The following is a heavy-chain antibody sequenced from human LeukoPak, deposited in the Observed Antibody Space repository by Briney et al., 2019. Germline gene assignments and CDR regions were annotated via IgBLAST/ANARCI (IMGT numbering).Heavy chain of an antibody. V-gene: IGHV4-34*01. CDR1: GGSFSGYY. CDR3: ARLQLAAAGNRWFDP. Sequence: SETLSLTCAVYGGSFSGYYWSGIRQPPGKGLEGIGEINHSGSTNYTPSIKSRVTISVDTSKNQFSLKLSSVTAADTAVYYCARLQLAAAGNRWFDPWGQGTLVTVSS. J-gene: IGHJ5*02. D-gene: IGHD6-13*01. CDR2: INHSGST.